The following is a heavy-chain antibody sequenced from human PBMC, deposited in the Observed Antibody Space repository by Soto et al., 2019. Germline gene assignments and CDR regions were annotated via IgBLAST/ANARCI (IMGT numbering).Heavy chain of an antibody. D-gene: IGHD6-13*01. CDR1: GYNFANYW. V-gene: IGHV5-51*01. Sequence: GESLKISCKGSGYNFANYWIGRVRQMPGKGLEWMGMIFPGDSDTKNSPSLQGQITMSVDKSDSSAYLQWRSLKASDTAMYYCAAGYTTGPDAFDIWGRGTMVTVSS. CDR2: IFPGDSDT. CDR3: AAGYTTGPDAFDI. J-gene: IGHJ3*02.